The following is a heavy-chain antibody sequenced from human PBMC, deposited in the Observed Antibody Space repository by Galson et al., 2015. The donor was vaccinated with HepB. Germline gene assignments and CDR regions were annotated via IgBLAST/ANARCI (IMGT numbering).Heavy chain of an antibody. CDR1: GFTFSSYW. V-gene: IGHV3-7*01. Sequence: SLRLSCAASGFTFSSYWMNWVRQAPGKGLEWVANIKQDGRERYYVDSVKGRFTISRDNAKDSLYLQMNSLRAEDTAVYYCARDRRAVTSPFDSWGQGTLVTVSS. CDR2: IKQDGRER. CDR3: ARDRRAVTSPFDS. J-gene: IGHJ4*02. D-gene: IGHD3-3*01.